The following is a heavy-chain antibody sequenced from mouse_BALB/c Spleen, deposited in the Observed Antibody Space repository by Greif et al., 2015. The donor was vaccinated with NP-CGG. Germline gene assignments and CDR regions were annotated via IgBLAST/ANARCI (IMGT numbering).Heavy chain of an antibody. CDR2: ISSGGSYT. CDR1: GFTFSSYT. CDR3: TRGGGNYAMDY. J-gene: IGHJ4*01. V-gene: IGHV5-6-4*01. Sequence: EVMLVESGGGLVKPGGSLKLSCAASGFTFSSYTMSWVRQTPEKRLEWVATISSGGSYTYYPDSVKGRFTISRDNAKNTLYLQMSSLKSEDTAMYYCTRGGGNYAMDYWGQGTSVTVSS.